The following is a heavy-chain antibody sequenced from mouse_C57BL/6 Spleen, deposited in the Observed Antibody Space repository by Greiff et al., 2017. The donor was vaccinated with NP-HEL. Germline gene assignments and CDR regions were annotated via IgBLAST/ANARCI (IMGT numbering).Heavy chain of an antibody. Sequence: QVQLQQPGAELVKPGASVKMSCKASGYTFTSYWITWVKRRPGQGLEWIGDIYPGSGSTNYNEKFKSKATLTVDTSSSTAYMQLSSLTSEDSAVYYCARSGDYDENFAYWGQGTLVTVSA. V-gene: IGHV1-55*01. CDR3: ARSGDYDENFAY. D-gene: IGHD2-4*01. CDR2: IYPGSGST. J-gene: IGHJ3*01. CDR1: GYTFTSYW.